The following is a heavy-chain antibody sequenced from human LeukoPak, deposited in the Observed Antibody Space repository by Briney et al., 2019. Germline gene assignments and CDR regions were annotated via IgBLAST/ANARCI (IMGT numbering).Heavy chain of an antibody. D-gene: IGHD3-10*01. CDR1: GFTFSSYA. V-gene: IGHV3-30*04. CDR3: ARDSSYYAFDY. Sequence: GGSLRLSCAASGFTFSSYAMDWVRQAPGKGLEWVAVIPYDGSNKYYADSVKGRFTISRDNAKNSLYLQMNSLRAEDTAVYYCARDSSYYAFDYWGQGTLVTVSS. CDR2: IPYDGSNK. J-gene: IGHJ4*02.